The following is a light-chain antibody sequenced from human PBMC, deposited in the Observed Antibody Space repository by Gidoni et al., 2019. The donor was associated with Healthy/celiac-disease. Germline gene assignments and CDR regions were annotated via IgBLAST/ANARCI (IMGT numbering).Light chain of an antibody. CDR1: SSNIGAGYD. CDR2: GNS. CDR3: QSYDSSLSGSV. J-gene: IGLJ2*01. Sequence: QSVLTQPPSVSGAPGQRVTISCTGSSSNIGAGYDLHWYPQLPGTAPKLLIYGNSTRPSGVPDRFSGSKSGTSASLAIPGLQAEDAADYYCQSYDSSLSGSVFGGGTKLTVL. V-gene: IGLV1-40*01.